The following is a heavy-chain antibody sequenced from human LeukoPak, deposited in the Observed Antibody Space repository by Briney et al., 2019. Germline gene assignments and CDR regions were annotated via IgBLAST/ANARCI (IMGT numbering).Heavy chain of an antibody. CDR3: ARDSSGSYIFDY. D-gene: IGHD1-26*01. Sequence: PGGSLRLSCAASGFAFSKLAMNWVRQAPGKGLEWVSYISSSSSIIYYADSVKGRFTISRDNAKNSLYLQMNSLRDEDTAVYYCARDSSGSYIFDYWGQGTLVTVSS. V-gene: IGHV3-48*02. CDR2: ISSSSSII. CDR1: GFAFSKLA. J-gene: IGHJ4*02.